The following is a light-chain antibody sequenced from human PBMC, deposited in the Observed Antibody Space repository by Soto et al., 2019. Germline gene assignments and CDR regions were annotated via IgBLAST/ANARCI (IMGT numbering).Light chain of an antibody. J-gene: IGKJ4*01. CDR2: DAS. CDR1: QSIGRN. Sequence: DIHMTQCPSTLSASVGDRFAISCRASQSIGRNLNWYQQKPGKAPKLLIYDASNLETGVPSRFSGSGSGTDFTFTISGLQPEDIATYYCQQYDNLPLTFGGGTKVDI. V-gene: IGKV1-33*01. CDR3: QQYDNLPLT.